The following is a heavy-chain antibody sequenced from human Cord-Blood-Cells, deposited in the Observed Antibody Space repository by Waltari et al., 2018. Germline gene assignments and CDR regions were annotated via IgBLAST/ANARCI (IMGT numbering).Heavy chain of an antibody. Sequence: HAQLVQSGAEVKKLGSSAKVSCKASGATFSSYATRWVRQAPGRGLEWMGGISPIVGTANYAQKCQGRVTITADESTSTAYMELSSLRSEDTAVYYCAREDPYSSSSDCWGQGTLVTVSS. CDR3: AREDPYSSSSDC. J-gene: IGHJ4*02. D-gene: IGHD6-6*01. V-gene: IGHV1-69*01. CDR2: ISPIVGTA. CDR1: GATFSSYA.